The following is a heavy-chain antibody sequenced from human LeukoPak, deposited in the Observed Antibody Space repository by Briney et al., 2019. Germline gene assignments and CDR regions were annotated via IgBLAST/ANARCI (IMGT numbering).Heavy chain of an antibody. J-gene: IGHJ6*04. CDR2: ISGSGGST. V-gene: IGHV3-23*01. D-gene: IGHD2-2*02. CDR1: GFTFSSYA. CDR3: AKGDCSSTSCYSEYYYYGMDV. Sequence: PGGSLRLSCAASGFTFSSYAMSWVRQAPGKGLGWFSAISGSGGSTYYADSVKGRFTISRDKSKNTLYLQMNSLRAEDTAVYYCAKGDCSSTSCYSEYYYYGMDVWGKGTTVTVPS.